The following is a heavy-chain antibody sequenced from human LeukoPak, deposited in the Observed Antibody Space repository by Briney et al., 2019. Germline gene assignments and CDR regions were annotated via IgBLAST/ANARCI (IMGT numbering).Heavy chain of an antibody. CDR2: IIPIFGTA. CDR3: ALTGPVLLHSWFDP. CDR1: GGTFSSYA. V-gene: IGHV1-69*06. D-gene: IGHD3-10*01. J-gene: IGHJ5*02. Sequence: ASVKVSCKASGGTFSSYAISWVRQAPGQGLEWMGGIIPIFGTANYAQKFQGRVTITADKSTSTAYMELSSLRSEDTAVYYCALTGPVLLHSWFDPWGQGTLVTVSS.